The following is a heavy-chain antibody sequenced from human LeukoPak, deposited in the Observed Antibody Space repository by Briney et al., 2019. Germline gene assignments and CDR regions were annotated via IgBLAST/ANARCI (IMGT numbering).Heavy chain of an antibody. V-gene: IGHV3-21*01. CDR1: GFNLSCYT. J-gene: IGHJ4*02. CDR2: ITSSSSYI. Sequence: GGALLHGFGAYGFNLSCYTMTWGPRTPGKGLEWDSSITSSSSYIYYADSVKGQFTSSRHNDKKSLYLQMNSLRAEDTAMYYCARHVVAVGLDFWEQGNRVSVST. D-gene: IGHD3-22*01. CDR3: ARHVVAVGLDF.